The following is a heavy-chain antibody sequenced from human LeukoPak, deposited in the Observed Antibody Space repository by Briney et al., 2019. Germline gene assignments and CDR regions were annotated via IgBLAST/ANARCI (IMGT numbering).Heavy chain of an antibody. CDR1: GFTFSSYN. CDR3: ARAKWDAFDI. CDR2: ITLSGTSI. Sequence: GGSLRLSCAASGFTFSSYNMNWVRQAPGKGLEWVSYITLSGTSIYYADSVKGRFTISRDNAKNTLYLQMNSLRAEDTAVYYCARAKWDAFDIWGQGTKVTVSS. D-gene: IGHD2-8*01. V-gene: IGHV3-48*01. J-gene: IGHJ3*02.